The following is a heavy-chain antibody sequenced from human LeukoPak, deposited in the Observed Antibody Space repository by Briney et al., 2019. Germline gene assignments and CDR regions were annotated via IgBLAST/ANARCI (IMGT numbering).Heavy chain of an antibody. CDR1: GFTFSSYS. V-gene: IGHV3-21*01. J-gene: IGHJ6*02. CDR3: ARGGYVEMATISHYYYGMDV. Sequence: GGSLRLSCAASGFTFSSYSMNWVRQAPGKGLEWVSSISSSSSYIYYADSVKGRFTISRDNAKNSLYLQMNSLRAEDTAVYYCARGGYVEMATISHYYYGMDVWGQGTTVTVSS. D-gene: IGHD5-24*01. CDR2: ISSSSSYI.